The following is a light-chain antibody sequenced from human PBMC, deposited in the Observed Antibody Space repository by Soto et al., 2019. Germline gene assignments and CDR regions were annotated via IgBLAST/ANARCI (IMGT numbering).Light chain of an antibody. Sequence: EIVLTQSPGTLSLSPGEEATLSCTASQSVSSGNLAWYQQKPGQAPRLLMNGASNRATGIPDRFGGSGSGTDFHIKISRLEPEDFTVYYGQQYGYSPHTSGQRTNLEIK. V-gene: IGKV3-20*01. CDR3: QQYGYSPHT. J-gene: IGKJ2*01. CDR2: GAS. CDR1: QSVSSGN.